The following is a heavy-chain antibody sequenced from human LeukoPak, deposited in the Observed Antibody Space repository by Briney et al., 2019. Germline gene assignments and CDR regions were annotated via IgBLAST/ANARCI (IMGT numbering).Heavy chain of an antibody. J-gene: IGHJ4*02. CDR3: TTYSGLTSPR. CDR2: INYDGGDT. V-gene: IGHV3-74*01. D-gene: IGHD1/OR15-1a*01. CDR1: GFTFSSYW. Sequence: PGGSLRLSCADSGFTFSSYWMHWVRHAPARGLVGVSRINYDGGDTTYADSVKGRFTISRDNAKNTLYLQMNSGRAEDTAVYNLTTYSGLTSPRWREGTLPSVPS.